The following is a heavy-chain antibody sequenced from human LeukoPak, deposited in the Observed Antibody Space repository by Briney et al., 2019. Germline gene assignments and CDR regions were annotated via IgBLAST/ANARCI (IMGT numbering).Heavy chain of an antibody. D-gene: IGHD1-26*01. V-gene: IGHV1-18*04. CDR1: GYTFTGYY. CDR2: ISAYNGNT. Sequence: ASVKVSCKASGYTFTGYYMHWVRQAPGQGLEWMGWISAYNGNTNYAQKLQGRVTMTTDTSTSTAYMELRSLRSDDTAVYYCARDTIVGAFDYWGQGTLVTVSS. J-gene: IGHJ4*02. CDR3: ARDTIVGAFDY.